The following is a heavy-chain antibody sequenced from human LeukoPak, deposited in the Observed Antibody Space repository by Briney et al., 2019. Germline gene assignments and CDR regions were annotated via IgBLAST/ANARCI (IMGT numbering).Heavy chain of an antibody. CDR3: ARHRPSLVATKAYFDY. D-gene: IGHD5-12*01. CDR1: GGSISSYY. J-gene: IGHJ4*02. Sequence: SETLSLTCTVSGGSISSYYWSWIRQPPGKGLEWIGYIYYSGSTNYNPSLKSRVTTSVDTSKNQFSLKLSSVTAADTAVYYCARHRPSLVATKAYFDYWGQGTLVTVSS. V-gene: IGHV4-59*08. CDR2: IYYSGST.